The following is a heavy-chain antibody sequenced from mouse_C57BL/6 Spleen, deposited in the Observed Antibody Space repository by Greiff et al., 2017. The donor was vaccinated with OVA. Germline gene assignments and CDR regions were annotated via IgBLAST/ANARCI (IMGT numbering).Heavy chain of an antibody. D-gene: IGHD1-1*01. CDR1: GYTFTSYW. J-gene: IGHJ1*03. CDR2: IDPSDSYT. CDR3: ARGATVVAHWYFDV. V-gene: IGHV1-69*01. Sequence: QVQLQQPGAELVMPGASVKLSCKASGYTFTSYWMHWVKQRPGQGLEWIGEIDPSDSYTNYNQKFKCKSTLTVDKSSSTAYMQLSSLTSEDSAVYYCARGATVVAHWYFDVWGTGTTVTVSS.